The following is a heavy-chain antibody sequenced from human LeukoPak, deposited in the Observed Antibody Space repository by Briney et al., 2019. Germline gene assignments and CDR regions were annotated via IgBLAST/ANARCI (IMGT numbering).Heavy chain of an antibody. CDR1: GFTFSNYG. J-gene: IGHJ4*02. CDR2: IYTGGGR. Sequence: QAGGSLRLSCAASGFTFSNYGMHWVRQAPGKELEWVSVIYTGGGRYYADSVRGRFTISRDTSKNMVFLQMNSLRVEDTAVYYCARGIDYWGRGTLVTVSS. CDR3: ARGIDY. V-gene: IGHV3-NL1*01.